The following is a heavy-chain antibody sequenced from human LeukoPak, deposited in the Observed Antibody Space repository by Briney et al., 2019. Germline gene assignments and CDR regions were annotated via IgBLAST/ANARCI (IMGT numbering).Heavy chain of an antibody. CDR3: ARDQIYCTGGYCYFDY. J-gene: IGHJ4*02. V-gene: IGHV3-74*01. CDR2: IKSDGSST. D-gene: IGHD2-8*02. CDR1: GFTFSSYW. Sequence: PGRSLRLSCAASGFTFSSYWMHWVRQAPGKGLVWVSRIKSDGSSTSYADSVKGRFTISRDNAKNTLYLQMNGVRAEDTAVYYCARDQIYCTGGYCYFDYWGRGTLVTVSS.